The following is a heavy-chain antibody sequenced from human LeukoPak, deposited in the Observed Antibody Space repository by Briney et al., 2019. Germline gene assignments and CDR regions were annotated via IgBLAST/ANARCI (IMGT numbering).Heavy chain of an antibody. J-gene: IGHJ4*02. Sequence: PGGSLRLSCAASGFTVSSNYMSWVRQAPGKGLEWVSVIYSGGSTCYADSVKGRFTISRDNSKNTLYLQMNSLRAEDTAVYYCARGKRYSYGQTYYFDYWGQGTLVTVSS. CDR1: GFTVSSNY. CDR3: ARGKRYSYGQTYYFDY. CDR2: IYSGGST. V-gene: IGHV3-66*01. D-gene: IGHD5-18*01.